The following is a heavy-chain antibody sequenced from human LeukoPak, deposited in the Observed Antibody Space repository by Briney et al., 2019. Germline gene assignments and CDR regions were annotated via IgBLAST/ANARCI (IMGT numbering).Heavy chain of an antibody. D-gene: IGHD6-19*01. J-gene: IGHJ4*02. V-gene: IGHV3-23*01. CDR1: GFTFSSYA. Sequence: GGSLRLSCAASGFTFSSYAMSWVRQAPGKGLEWVSGISGSGGNTYYADSVKGRFTISRDNSKNTLYLQMNSLRAEDTAVYYCARDWGCSSGWYYGDYWGQGTLVTVSS. CDR3: ARDWGCSSGWYYGDY. CDR2: ISGSGGNT.